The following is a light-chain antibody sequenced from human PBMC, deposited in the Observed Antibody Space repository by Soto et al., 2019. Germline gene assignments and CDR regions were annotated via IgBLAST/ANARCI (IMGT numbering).Light chain of an antibody. V-gene: IGLV2-23*02. J-gene: IGLJ2*01. CDR2: NVT. CDR1: SSDVGTYNL. CDR3: CSYAGSYSYVI. Sequence: QSALTQPASVSGSPGQSISISCTGTSSDVGTYNLVSWYQHHPGKAPKLMISNVTKRPSGVPHRFSGSKSGNTASLTISGLQAEDEADYYCCSYAGSYSYVIFGGGTKVTVL.